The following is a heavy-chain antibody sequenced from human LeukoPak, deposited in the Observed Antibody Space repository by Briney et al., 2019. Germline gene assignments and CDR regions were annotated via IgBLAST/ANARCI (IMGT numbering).Heavy chain of an antibody. CDR2: INHSGST. CDR1: GGSFSGYY. J-gene: IGHJ5*02. D-gene: IGHD3-10*01. V-gene: IGHV4-34*01. Sequence: PSETLSLTCAVYGGSFSGYYWSWIRQPPGKGLEWIGEINHSGSTNYNPSLKSRVTISVDTSKNQFSLKLSSVTAADTAVYYCARRMSMVRGVIITRWFDPWGQGTLVTVSS. CDR3: ARRMSMVRGVIITRWFDP.